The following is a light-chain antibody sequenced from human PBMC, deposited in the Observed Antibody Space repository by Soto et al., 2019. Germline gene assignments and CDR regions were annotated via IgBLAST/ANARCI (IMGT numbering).Light chain of an antibody. CDR1: SSDVGAYNY. J-gene: IGLJ2*01. CDR3: CAYAGNYLRI. Sequence: QSVLTQPRSVSGSPGQSVAISCTGTSSDVGAYNYVSWYQQHPGKAPKLMIYDVTKRPSGVPDRFSGSKSGNTASLTISGLQAEDEADYYCCAYAGNYLRIFGAGTKLTVL. V-gene: IGLV2-11*01. CDR2: DVT.